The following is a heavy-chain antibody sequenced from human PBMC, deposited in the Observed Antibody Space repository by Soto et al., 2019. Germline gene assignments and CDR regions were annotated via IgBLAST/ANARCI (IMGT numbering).Heavy chain of an antibody. Sequence: SETLSLTCSVSGADINTYSWTWIRQPAGKGLEWIGRIYTSASINYNPSLRGRVTLSVDTSTNQVSLKLASVTAADTAVHYCARDREAGYNFYYGMDVWGQGTTVTVSS. CDR2: IYTSASI. CDR1: GADINTYS. D-gene: IGHD6-19*01. CDR3: ARDREAGYNFYYGMDV. V-gene: IGHV4-4*07. J-gene: IGHJ6*02.